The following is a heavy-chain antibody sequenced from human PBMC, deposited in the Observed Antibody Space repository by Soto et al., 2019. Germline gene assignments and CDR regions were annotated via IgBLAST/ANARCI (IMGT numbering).Heavy chain of an antibody. CDR2: IYPSDSDT. D-gene: IGHD3-3*01. V-gene: IGHV5-51*01. J-gene: IGHJ4*02. Sequence: GESLKISCKGSGYNFAGYWIAWVRQMPGKGLELMGIIYPSDSDTRYRPSFQGQVTISADKSISSAYLQWSSLRASDTAMYYCERGGVSTRTFDYWGQGTPVTVSS. CDR1: GYNFAGYW. CDR3: ERGGVSTRTFDY.